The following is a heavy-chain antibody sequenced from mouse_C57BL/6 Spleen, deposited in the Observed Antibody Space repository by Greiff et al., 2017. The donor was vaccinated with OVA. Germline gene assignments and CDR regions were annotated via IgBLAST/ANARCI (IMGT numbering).Heavy chain of an antibody. Sequence: QVQLQQSGPELVKPGASVKISCKASGYTFTDYYINWVKQRPGQGLEWIGWIFPGSGSTYYNKKFKGKATLTVDKSSSTAYMLLCSLTSEDSAVYFCAREDDGAYCYAMDYWGQGTSVTVSS. CDR3: AREDDGAYCYAMDY. CDR2: IFPGSGST. J-gene: IGHJ4*01. V-gene: IGHV1-75*01. D-gene: IGHD2-3*01. CDR1: GYTFTDYY.